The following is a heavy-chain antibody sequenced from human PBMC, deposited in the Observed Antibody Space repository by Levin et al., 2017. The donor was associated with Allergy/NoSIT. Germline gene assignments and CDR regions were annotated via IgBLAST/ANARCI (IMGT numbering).Heavy chain of an antibody. CDR2: ISSSSSYI. J-gene: IGHJ5*02. Sequence: GESLKISCAASGFTFSSYSMNWVRQAPGKGLEWVSSISSSSSYIYYADSVKGRFTISRDNAKNSLYLQMNSLRAEDTAVYYCARNPGITMVRGVGWFDPWGQGTLVTVSS. V-gene: IGHV3-21*01. D-gene: IGHD3-10*01. CDR1: GFTFSSYS. CDR3: ARNPGITMVRGVGWFDP.